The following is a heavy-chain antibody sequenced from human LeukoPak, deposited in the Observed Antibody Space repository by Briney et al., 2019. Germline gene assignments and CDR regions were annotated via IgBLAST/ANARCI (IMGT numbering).Heavy chain of an antibody. CDR1: GYSISSGYY. J-gene: IGHJ4*02. CDR2: IYHSGST. V-gene: IGHV4-38-2*02. D-gene: IGHD3-22*01. Sequence: SETLSLTCTVSGYSISSGYYWGWIRQPPGKGLEWIGSIYHSGSTYYNPSLKSRVTISVDTSKNQFSLKLSSVTAADTAVYYCARPSSGYVYYFDYWGQGTLVTVSS. CDR3: ARPSSGYVYYFDY.